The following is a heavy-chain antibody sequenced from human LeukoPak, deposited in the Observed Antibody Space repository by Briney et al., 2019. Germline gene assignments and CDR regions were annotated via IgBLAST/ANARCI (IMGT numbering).Heavy chain of an antibody. J-gene: IGHJ6*03. D-gene: IGHD3-10*01. V-gene: IGHV4-59*01. Sequence: SETLSLTCTVSGGSISSYYWSLIRQPPGKGLEWIGYIYYSGSTNYNPSLKSRVTISVDTSKNQFSLKLSSVTAADTAVYYCARLVIRGFHYYYYMDVWGKGTTVTVSS. CDR1: GGSISSYY. CDR3: ARLVIRGFHYYYYMDV. CDR2: IYYSGST.